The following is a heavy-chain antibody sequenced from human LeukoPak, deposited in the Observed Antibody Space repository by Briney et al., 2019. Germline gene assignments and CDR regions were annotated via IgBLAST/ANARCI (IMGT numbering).Heavy chain of an antibody. J-gene: IGHJ4*02. CDR2: ISSSSGTI. V-gene: IGHV3-48*02. CDR3: TRGRGTDY. Sequence: GGSLRLSCAASRFTFSSYNMNWVRQAPGKGLEWVSYISSSSGTIYYADSVKGRFTISRDNAKNSLYLQMNSLRDEDTAVYFCTRGRGTDYWGQGTLVTVSS. CDR1: RFTFSSYN. D-gene: IGHD1-14*01.